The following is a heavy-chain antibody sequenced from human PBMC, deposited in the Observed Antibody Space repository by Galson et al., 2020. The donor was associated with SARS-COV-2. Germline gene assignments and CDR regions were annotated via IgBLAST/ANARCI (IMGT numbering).Heavy chain of an antibody. CDR1: GFTFSSYD. D-gene: IGHD3-22*01. J-gene: IGHJ3*02. V-gene: IGHV3-21*05. Sequence: GESLKISCAASGFTFSSYDMNWVRQAPGKGLEWVSYIRSSSSDKYYADSVKGRFTISRDNAKNLLYLQMSSLRAEDTAVYYCVRDYDRSGFYFYAFDIWGQGTMVTVSS. CDR3: VRDYDRSGFYFYAFDI. CDR2: IRSSSSDK.